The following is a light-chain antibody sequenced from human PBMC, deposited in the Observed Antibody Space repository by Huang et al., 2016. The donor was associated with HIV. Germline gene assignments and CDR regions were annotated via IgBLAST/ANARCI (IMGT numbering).Light chain of an antibody. J-gene: IGKJ4*01. CDR3: QQRYNWGLT. CDR2: HVS. V-gene: IGKV3-11*01. Sequence: EIVLTQSPATLALPPGERATLSCRASQSVSNYLAWYQQKPGQAPRLLIYHVSNRTTGIPASVSGSGSGSDFTLTSSSLEPEDFAVYYCQQRYNWGLTFGGGTKVEIK. CDR1: QSVSNY.